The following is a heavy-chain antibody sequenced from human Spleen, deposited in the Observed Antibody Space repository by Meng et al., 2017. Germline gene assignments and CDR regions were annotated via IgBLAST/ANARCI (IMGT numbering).Heavy chain of an antibody. V-gene: IGHV3-11*01. CDR3: ARTARLGDF. D-gene: IGHD3-10*01. CDR1: GFTFSDYY. J-gene: IGHJ4*02. Sequence: QVQLVESGGGLVKPGGSLRGPCAASGFTFSDYYMSWIRQAPGKGLEWISYISGSDSSSDTTIYYADSVKGRFTIARDNAKNSLSLQMNSLRAEDTAVYYCARTARLGDFGGQGTLVTVSS. CDR2: ISGSDSSSDTTI.